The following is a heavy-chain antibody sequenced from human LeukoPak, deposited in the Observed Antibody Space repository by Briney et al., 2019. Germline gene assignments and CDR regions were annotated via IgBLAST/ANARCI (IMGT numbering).Heavy chain of an antibody. CDR2: ISYDGSKK. CDR3: ARDVSGSYTFDY. Sequence: GGSLRLSCEASGFTFSAHGIHWVRQAPGKGLEWVALISYDGSKKHYADSVKGRFTISRDNSKNTLYPQMNSLKTEDTAVYYCARDVSGSYTFDYWGQGTLVTVSS. D-gene: IGHD1-26*01. V-gene: IGHV3-30*04. J-gene: IGHJ4*02. CDR1: GFTFSAHG.